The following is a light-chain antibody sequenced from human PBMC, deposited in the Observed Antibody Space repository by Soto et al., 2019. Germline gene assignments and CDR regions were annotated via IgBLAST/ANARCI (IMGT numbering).Light chain of an antibody. CDR3: QQYNSYLTWT. V-gene: IGKV1-5*03. CDR2: KAS. J-gene: IGKJ1*01. Sequence: DIQMTQSPSTLSASVGDRATITCRASQTVSSWLAWYQQKPGKAPKLLIYKASTLKSGVPSRFSGSGSGTEFTLTISSLQPDDFATYYCQQYNSYLTWTFGQGTKVDIK. CDR1: QTVSSW.